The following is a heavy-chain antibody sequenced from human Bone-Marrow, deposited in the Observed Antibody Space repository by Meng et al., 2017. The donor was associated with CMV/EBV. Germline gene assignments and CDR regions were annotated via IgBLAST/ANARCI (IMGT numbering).Heavy chain of an antibody. D-gene: IGHD6-6*01. J-gene: IGHJ4*02. CDR3: ARAQSSRKTFDY. CDR2: ISYDGSNK. Sequence: SCKASGYTFTSYAMHWVRQAPGKGLEWVTIISYDGSNKYYADSVKGRFTISRDNSKNTLYLQMNSLRAEDTAVYYCARAQSSRKTFDYWGQGTLVTVSS. V-gene: IGHV3-30-3*01. CDR1: GYTFTSYA.